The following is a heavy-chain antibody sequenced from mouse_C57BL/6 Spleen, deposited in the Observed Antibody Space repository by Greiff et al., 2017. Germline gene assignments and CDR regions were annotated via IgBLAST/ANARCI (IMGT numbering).Heavy chain of an antibody. CDR2: IYPGDGDT. D-gene: IGHD4-1*01. Sequence: QVQLQQSGAELVKPGASVKISCKASGYAFSSYWMNWVKQRPGKGLEWIGQIYPGDGDTNYNGKFKGKATLTADKSSSTAYMQLSSLTSEDSAVYFCARSETGYYLDYWGQGTTLTVSS. CDR1: GYAFSSYW. CDR3: ARSETGYYLDY. V-gene: IGHV1-80*01. J-gene: IGHJ2*01.